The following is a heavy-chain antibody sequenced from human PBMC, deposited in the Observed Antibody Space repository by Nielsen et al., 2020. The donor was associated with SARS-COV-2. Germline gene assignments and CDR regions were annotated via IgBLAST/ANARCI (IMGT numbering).Heavy chain of an antibody. CDR2: IYTSGST. J-gene: IGHJ4*02. CDR1: GGSISSGSYY. Sequence: LRLSCTVSGGSISSGSYYWSWIRQPAGKGLEWIGRIYTSGSTNYNPSLKSRVTISVDTSKNQFSLKLSSVTAADTAVYYCARAEDTAMDFDYWGQGTLVTVSS. D-gene: IGHD5-18*01. CDR3: ARAEDTAMDFDY. V-gene: IGHV4-61*02.